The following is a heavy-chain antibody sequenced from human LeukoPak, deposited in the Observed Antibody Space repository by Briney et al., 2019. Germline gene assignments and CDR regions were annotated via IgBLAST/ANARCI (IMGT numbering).Heavy chain of an antibody. D-gene: IGHD2-2*01. V-gene: IGHV4-59*01. CDR2: IYYSGST. Sequence: SETLSLTCTVSGGSISTYYWSWIRQPPGKGLEWIGYIYYSGSTNYNPSLKNRVTISVDTSKNQFSLKLSSVTAADTAVYYCARGRIFVPAAMVQDYYYGMDVWGQGTTVTVSS. J-gene: IGHJ6*02. CDR3: ARGRIFVPAAMVQDYYYGMDV. CDR1: GGSISTYY.